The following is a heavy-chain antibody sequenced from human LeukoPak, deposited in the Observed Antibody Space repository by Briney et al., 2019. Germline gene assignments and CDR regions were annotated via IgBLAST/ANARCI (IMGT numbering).Heavy chain of an antibody. J-gene: IGHJ5*02. Sequence: SETLSLTCTVSGGSISSSPYYWGWIRQPPGKGLEWIGSIYYSGTTHYNPSLESRVTISVDTSKNQFSLKLASVTAADTAIYYCAKGAGGFSYYNWFNPWGQGTLVTVSS. CDR3: AKGAGGFSYYNWFNP. CDR1: GGSISSSPYY. CDR2: IYYSGTT. V-gene: IGHV4-39*07. D-gene: IGHD5-18*01.